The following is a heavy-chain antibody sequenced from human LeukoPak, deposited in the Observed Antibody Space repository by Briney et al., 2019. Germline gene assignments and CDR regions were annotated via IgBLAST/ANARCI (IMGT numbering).Heavy chain of an antibody. CDR1: GFSLSTSAVG. J-gene: IGHJ5*02. CDR3: AHLPGRYYGSGTVGVFDP. V-gene: IGHV2-5*02. CDR2: IYWDDDK. Sequence: GPTLVKPTQTLTLTFACSGFSLSTSAVGVGLFCHPPGGALEWLALIYWDDDKRYSPSLKSRLTITKDTSKNQVVLIMTNMDPMDTATYYCAHLPGRYYGSGTVGVFDPWGQGTLVTVSS. D-gene: IGHD3-10*01.